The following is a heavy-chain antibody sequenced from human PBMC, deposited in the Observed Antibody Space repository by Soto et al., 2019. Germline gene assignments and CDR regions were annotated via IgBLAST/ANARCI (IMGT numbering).Heavy chain of an antibody. D-gene: IGHD3-22*01. CDR3: AKGSADSRAYYFDA. CDR2: ITGGGGDT. CDR1: GFTFSNYA. Sequence: PGGSLRLSCAASGFTFSNYAMSWVRQDPAKGLEWFSAITGGGGDTYYADSVKGRFTISRDNSNNMLYLQMNSLRAEDTAIYYCAKGSADSRAYYFDAWCPGPRVTVAS. J-gene: IGHJ4*02. V-gene: IGHV3-23*01.